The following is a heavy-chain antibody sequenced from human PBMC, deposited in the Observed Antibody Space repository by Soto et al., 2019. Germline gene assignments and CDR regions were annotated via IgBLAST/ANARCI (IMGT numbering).Heavy chain of an antibody. V-gene: IGHV3-30-3*01. CDR3: ARVGYSSSWDGEYYFDY. CDR2: ISYDGSNK. J-gene: IGHJ4*02. D-gene: IGHD6-13*01. Sequence: GGSLRLSCAASGFTFSSYAMHWVRQAPGKGLEWVAVISYDGSNKYYADSVKGRFTISRDNSKNTLYLQMNSLRAEDTAVYYCARVGYSSSWDGEYYFDYWGQGTLVTVSS. CDR1: GFTFSSYA.